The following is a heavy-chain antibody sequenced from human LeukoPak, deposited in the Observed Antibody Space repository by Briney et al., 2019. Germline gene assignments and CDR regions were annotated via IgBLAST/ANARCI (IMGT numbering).Heavy chain of an antibody. CDR2: INPNSGGT. V-gene: IGHV1-2*02. J-gene: IGHJ4*02. CDR1: GYTFTGYY. D-gene: IGHD3-9*01. CDR3: ARTPQHYDILTGSFDY. Sequence: GASVKVSCKASGYTFTGYYMHWARQAPGQGLEWMGWINPNSGGTNYAQKFQGRVTMTRDTSISTAYMELSRLRSDDTAVYYCARTPQHYDILTGSFDYWGQGTLVTVSS.